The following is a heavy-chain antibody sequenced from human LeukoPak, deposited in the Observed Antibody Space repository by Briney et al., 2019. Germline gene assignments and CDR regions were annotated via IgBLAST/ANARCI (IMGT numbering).Heavy chain of an antibody. CDR1: GYTFTSYD. V-gene: IGHV1-8*01. J-gene: IGHJ5*02. CDR3: VRGQMSSGYNSFDP. D-gene: IGHD6-19*01. Sequence: ASVKVSCKASGYTFTSYDINWVRQATGQGLEWMGWMNPNSGNTGYAQKFQGRVTMTRNTSISTAYMELSSLRSEDTAVYYCVRGQMSSGYNSFDPWGQGTLVTVSS. CDR2: MNPNSGNT.